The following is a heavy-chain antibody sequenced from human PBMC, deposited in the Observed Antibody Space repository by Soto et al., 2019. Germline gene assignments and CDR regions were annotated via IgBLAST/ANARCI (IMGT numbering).Heavy chain of an antibody. Sequence: QVQLQQWGAGLLKPSETLSLTCAVYGGSFSGYYWTWIRQPPGTGLEWIGEINHSGSTNYNPSLKSRVTIAVATSKNQFSLKLTSVTAADTAVYSGARDKITGLFDYWGQGTLFTVSS. CDR2: INHSGST. D-gene: IGHD2-8*02. V-gene: IGHV4-34*01. J-gene: IGHJ4*02. CDR3: ARDKITGLFDY. CDR1: GGSFSGYY.